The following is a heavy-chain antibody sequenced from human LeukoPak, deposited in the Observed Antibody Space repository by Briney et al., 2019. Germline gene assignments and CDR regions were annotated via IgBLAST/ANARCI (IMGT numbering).Heavy chain of an antibody. V-gene: IGHV4-39*01. CDR2: IYYSGST. CDR3: ARQGPGGTYAFDI. Sequence: PSETLSLTCTVSGGSVSSSGYYWGWIRQPPGKGLEWIGSIYYSGSTYYNPSLKSRVTISVDTSKNQFSLKLSSVTAADTAVYYCARQGPGGTYAFDIWGQGTMVTVSS. J-gene: IGHJ3*02. D-gene: IGHD4-23*01. CDR1: GGSVSSSGYY.